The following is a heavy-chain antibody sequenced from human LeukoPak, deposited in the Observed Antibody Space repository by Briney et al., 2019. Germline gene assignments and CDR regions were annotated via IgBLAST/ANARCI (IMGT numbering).Heavy chain of an antibody. V-gene: IGHV4-34*01. CDR3: ARVRRVGIAARPLYYYYYMDV. CDR1: GGSFSGYY. J-gene: IGHJ6*03. D-gene: IGHD6-6*01. CDR2: INHSGST. Sequence: SKTLSLTCAVYGGSFSGYYWSWIRQPPGKGLEWIGEINHSGSTNYNPSLKSRVTISVDTSKNQFSLKLSSVTAADTAVYYCARVRRVGIAARPLYYYYYMDVWGKGTTVTVSS.